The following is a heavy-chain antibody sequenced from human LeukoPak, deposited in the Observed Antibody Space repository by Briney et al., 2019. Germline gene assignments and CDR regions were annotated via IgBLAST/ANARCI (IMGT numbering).Heavy chain of an antibody. J-gene: IGHJ4*02. Sequence: QPGGTLTLSCAASGFTFSSYAMSWVRQAPGKGLEWVSDISGSGGSTYYADSVKGRFTISRDNSKNTLYLQMNSLRAEDTAVYYCAKGSATIFGLDYWGQGTLVTVSS. CDR2: ISGSGGST. D-gene: IGHD3-3*01. CDR1: GFTFSSYA. V-gene: IGHV3-23*01. CDR3: AKGSATIFGLDY.